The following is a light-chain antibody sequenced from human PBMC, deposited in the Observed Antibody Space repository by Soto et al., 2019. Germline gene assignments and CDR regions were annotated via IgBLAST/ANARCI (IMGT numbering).Light chain of an antibody. CDR2: GNN. Sequence: QSVLTQPPSVSGAPGQRVTISCTGRSSKIGAGRDVHWYQQLPGTAPRLLIYGNNNRPSGVPDRFSASKSGTSASLAITGLQAEDEADFYCQSFDNSLTAYVFGTGTKVTVL. CDR1: SSKIGAGRD. V-gene: IGLV1-40*01. CDR3: QSFDNSLTAYV. J-gene: IGLJ1*01.